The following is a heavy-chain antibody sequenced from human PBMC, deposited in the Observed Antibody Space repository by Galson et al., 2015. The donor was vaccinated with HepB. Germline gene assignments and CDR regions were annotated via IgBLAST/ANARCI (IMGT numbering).Heavy chain of an antibody. D-gene: IGHD3-3*01. J-gene: IGHJ6*02. CDR1: GYTFTSYG. CDR2: ISAYNGNT. CDR3: ARDFARRNYDFLGYYYYGMDV. Sequence: SVKVSCKASGYTFTSYGISWVRQAPGQGLKWMGWISAYNGNTNYAQKLQGRVTMTTDTSTSTAYMELRSLRSDDTAVYYCARDFARRNYDFLGYYYYGMDVWGQGTTVTVSS. V-gene: IGHV1-18*04.